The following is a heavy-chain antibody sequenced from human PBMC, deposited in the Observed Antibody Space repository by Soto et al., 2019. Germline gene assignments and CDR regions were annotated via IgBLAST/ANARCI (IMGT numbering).Heavy chain of an antibody. D-gene: IGHD3-3*02. CDR2: IMPVFATP. V-gene: IGHV1-69*12. Sequence: QVQLVQSGAAVKKPGSSVKVSCKASGGTFSTSAISWVRQAPGQGLEWVGGIMPVFATPDYAQKFQGRVTITADESTTTAYLELTSLRTDDTAVYYCARDKDRQQLGGNYYYILDVWGQGTAITVSS. CDR3: ARDKDRQQLGGNYYYILDV. J-gene: IGHJ6*02. CDR1: GGTFSTSA.